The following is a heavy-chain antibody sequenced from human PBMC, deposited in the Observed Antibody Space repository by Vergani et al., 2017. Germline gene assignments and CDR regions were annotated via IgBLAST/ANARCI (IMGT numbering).Heavy chain of an antibody. J-gene: IGHJ4*02. V-gene: IGHV3-30*03. CDR3: ARRGWGDFWSGYYNPHRSVSPYYFDY. CDR2: ISYDGSNK. D-gene: IGHD3-3*01. CDR1: GFTFSSYG. Sequence: QVQLVESGGGVVQPGRSLILSCAASGFTFSSYGMHWVRQAPGKGLEWVAVISYDGSNKYYADSVKGRFTISRDNSKNTLYLQMNSLRAADTAVYYCARRGWGDFWSGYYNPHRSVSPYYFDYWGQGTLVTVSS.